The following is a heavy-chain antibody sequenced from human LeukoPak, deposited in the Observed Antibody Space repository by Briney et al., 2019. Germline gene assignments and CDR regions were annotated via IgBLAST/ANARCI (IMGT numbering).Heavy chain of an antibody. V-gene: IGHV1-18*01. CDR3: ARAAAAGIGWFDP. CDR2: ISAYNGNT. Sequence: PGGSLRLSCAASGFTFSSYGISWVRQAPGQGLEWMGWISAYNGNTNYAQKLQGRVTMTTDTSTSTAYMELRSLRSDDTAVYYCARAAAAGIGWFDPWGQGTLVTVSS. J-gene: IGHJ5*02. D-gene: IGHD6-13*01. CDR1: GFTFSSYG.